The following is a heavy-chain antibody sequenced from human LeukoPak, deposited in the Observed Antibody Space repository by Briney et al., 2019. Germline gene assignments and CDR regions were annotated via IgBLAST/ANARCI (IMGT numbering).Heavy chain of an antibody. CDR3: ALYCSGGSCYSMGGAFDI. CDR1: GFTFSRYS. V-gene: IGHV3-23*01. D-gene: IGHD2-15*01. J-gene: IGHJ3*02. CDR2: ISGNGHST. Sequence: GGSLRLSCGASGFTFSRYSMNWVRQAPGKGLEWVSAISGNGHSTYYVDSVKGRFTISRDNSRNTLYLQMNSLRAEDTAVYYCALYCSGGSCYSMGGAFDIWGQGTMVTVSS.